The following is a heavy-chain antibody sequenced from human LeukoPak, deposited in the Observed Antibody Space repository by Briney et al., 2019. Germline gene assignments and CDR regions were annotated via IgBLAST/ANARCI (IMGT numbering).Heavy chain of an antibody. D-gene: IGHD3-10*01. CDR1: GGSISSSSYY. CDR3: ARQYYYGSGTLNWFDP. CDR2: IYYSGST. Sequence: SETLSLTCTVSGGSISSSSYYWGWIRQPPGKGLEWIGSIYYSGSTYYNPSLKSRVTISVDTSKNQFSLKLSSVTAADTAVYYCARQYYYGSGTLNWFDPWGQGTLVTVSS. V-gene: IGHV4-39*01. J-gene: IGHJ5*02.